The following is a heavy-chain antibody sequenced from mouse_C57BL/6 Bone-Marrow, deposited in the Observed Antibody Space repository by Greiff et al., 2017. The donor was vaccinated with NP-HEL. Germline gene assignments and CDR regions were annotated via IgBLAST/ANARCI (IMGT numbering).Heavy chain of an antibody. J-gene: IGHJ3*01. V-gene: IGHV1-50*01. CDR1: GYTFTSYW. CDR2: IDPSDGYT. CDR3: ARTYYYVFAY. Sequence: QVQLQQPGAELVKPGASVKLSCKASGYTFTSYWMQWVKQRPGQGLEWIGEIDPSDGYTNYNQKFKGKATLTVDTSSSTAYMQLSSLTSEDSAVYYCARTYYYVFAYWGQGTLVTVSA. D-gene: IGHD1-1*01.